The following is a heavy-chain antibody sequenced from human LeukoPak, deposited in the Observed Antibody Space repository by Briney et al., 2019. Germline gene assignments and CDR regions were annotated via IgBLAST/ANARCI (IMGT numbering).Heavy chain of an antibody. CDR3: ARGYQVYYYGSGSPYNWFDP. CDR1: GGSISSYY. V-gene: IGHV4-59*12. Sequence: SETLSLTCTVSGGSISSYYWSWIRQPPGKGLEWFGYIYYSVNTNYNPSLKSRVTISVDTSKNQFSLKLSSVTAADTAVYYCARGYQVYYYGSGSPYNWFDPWGQGTLVTVSS. J-gene: IGHJ5*02. CDR2: IYYSVNT. D-gene: IGHD3-10*01.